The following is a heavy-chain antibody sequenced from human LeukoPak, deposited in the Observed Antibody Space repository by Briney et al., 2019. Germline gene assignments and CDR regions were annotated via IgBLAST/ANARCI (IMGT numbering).Heavy chain of an antibody. Sequence: GGPLRLSCAASGFTLSSYWMTWVRQAPGKGLEWVANIKEDGSEKYYVDSAKGRFTISRDNARKSLYLQMNSLRAEDTAVYYCARDVGRAAAGTGGDYWGQGTLVTVSS. CDR3: ARDVGRAAAGTGGDY. D-gene: IGHD6-13*01. CDR1: GFTLSSYW. CDR2: IKEDGSEK. J-gene: IGHJ4*02. V-gene: IGHV3-7*01.